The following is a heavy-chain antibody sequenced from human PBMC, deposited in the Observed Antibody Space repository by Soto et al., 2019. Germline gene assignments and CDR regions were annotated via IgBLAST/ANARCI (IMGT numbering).Heavy chain of an antibody. CDR3: AGLVVVAATNNWFDP. CDR2: IYYSGST. CDR1: GGSISSSSYY. D-gene: IGHD2-15*01. V-gene: IGHV4-39*01. Sequence: PSETLSLTCTVSGGSISSSSYYWGWIRQPPGKGLEWIGSIYYSGSTYHNPSLKSRVTISVDTSKNQFSLKLSSVTAADTAVYYCAGLVVVAATNNWFDPWGQGPLVTVSS. J-gene: IGHJ5*02.